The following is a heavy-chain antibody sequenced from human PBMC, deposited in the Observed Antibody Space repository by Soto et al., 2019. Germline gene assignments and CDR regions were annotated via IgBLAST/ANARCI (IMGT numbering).Heavy chain of an antibody. D-gene: IGHD3-22*01. J-gene: IGHJ1*01. CDR2: INHSGNT. CDR3: ARGLRDSSGYYQVHYLQH. CDR1: GGSFSGYF. Sequence: SETLSLTCAVYGGSFSGYFWTWIRQPPGKGLEWIGEINHSGNTNYSPSLKSRVTISLDTSKNQFSLKLSSVTAADTAVYYCARGLRDSSGYYQVHYLQHWGQGTLVTVSS. V-gene: IGHV4-34*01.